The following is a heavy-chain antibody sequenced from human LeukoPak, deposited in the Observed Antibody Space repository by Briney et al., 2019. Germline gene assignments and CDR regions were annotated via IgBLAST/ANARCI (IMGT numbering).Heavy chain of an antibody. CDR3: ARDLRDIVVVVAGYDAFDI. J-gene: IGHJ3*02. CDR2: MNPNSGNT. V-gene: IGHV1-8*01. CDR1: GYTFTSYD. Sequence: ASVKVSCKASGYTFTSYDINWVRQATGQGLEWMGWMNPNSGNTGYAQKFQGRVTMTTDTSTSTAYMELRSLRSDDTAVYYCARDLRDIVVVVAGYDAFDIWGQGTMVTVSS. D-gene: IGHD2-15*01.